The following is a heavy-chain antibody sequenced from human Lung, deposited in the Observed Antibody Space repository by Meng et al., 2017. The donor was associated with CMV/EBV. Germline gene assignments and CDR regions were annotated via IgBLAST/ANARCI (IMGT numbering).Heavy chain of an antibody. D-gene: IGHD2-2*02. J-gene: IGHJ6*02. CDR2: LSGGGGIT. V-gene: IGHV3-23*01. CDR3: AKSLAEVPSAILNPPSNYFQYCALEV. Sequence: GESLKISCAASGSTFSNYAMSWVRQAPGKGLEWVSGLSGGGGITYYADSVQGRFTVSRDNSKNSLYLQMDSLSAEDTAVYYCAKSLAEVPSAILNPPSNYFQYCALEVWXQGTXVTVSS. CDR1: GSTFSNYA.